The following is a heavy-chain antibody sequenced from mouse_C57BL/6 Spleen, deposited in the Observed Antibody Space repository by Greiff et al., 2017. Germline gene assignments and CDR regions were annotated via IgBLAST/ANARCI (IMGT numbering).Heavy chain of an antibody. D-gene: IGHD3-2*02. J-gene: IGHJ2*01. CDR2: INPSSGYP. Sequence: VQLQQSGAELARPGASVKMSCKASGYTFTSYTMHWVKQRPGQGLEWIGYINPSSGYPKYNQKFKDKATLTADKSSSTAYMQLSSLTSEDSAVYYCARSPAQAGEYFDYWGQGNTRTVS. CDR3: ARSPAQAGEYFDY. CDR1: GYTFTSYT. V-gene: IGHV1-4*01.